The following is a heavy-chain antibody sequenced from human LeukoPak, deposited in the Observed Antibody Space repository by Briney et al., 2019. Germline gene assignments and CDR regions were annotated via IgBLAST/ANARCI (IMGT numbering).Heavy chain of an antibody. CDR3: ARDRAPIVVVPAAKSRWFDP. Sequence: ASVKVSCKASGYTFTSYYMHWVRQAPGQGLEWMGMINPSGGSTSYAQKFQGRVTMTRDTSTSTVYMELSSLRSEDTAVYYCARDRAPIVVVPAAKSRWFDPWGQGTLVTVSS. J-gene: IGHJ5*02. D-gene: IGHD2-2*01. V-gene: IGHV1-46*01. CDR1: GYTFTSYY. CDR2: INPSGGST.